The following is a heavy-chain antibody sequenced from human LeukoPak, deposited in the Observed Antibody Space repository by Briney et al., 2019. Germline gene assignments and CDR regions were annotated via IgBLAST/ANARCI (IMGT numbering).Heavy chain of an antibody. CDR2: IRSKANGHAT. CDR3: TSRDDFWSGSSDF. J-gene: IGHJ4*02. V-gene: IGHV3-73*01. Sequence: QPGGSLRLSCEVSGFTLSGSAVHWVRQASGKGLEWVGRIRSKANGHATAYAAAVKGRFIISRDDSKNTAYLQMNSLKIEDSAVYYCTSRDDFWSGSSDFWGQGTLVTVSS. CDR1: GFTLSGSA. D-gene: IGHD3-3*01.